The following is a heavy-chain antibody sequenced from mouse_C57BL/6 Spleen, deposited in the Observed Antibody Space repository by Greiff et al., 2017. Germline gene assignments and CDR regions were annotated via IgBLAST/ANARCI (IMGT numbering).Heavy chain of an antibody. J-gene: IGHJ4*01. D-gene: IGHD1-1*01. CDR3: ALYYGSSYAMDY. Sequence: QVQLQQPGPELVKPGASVKISCKASGYAFSSSWMNWVKQRPGKGLEWIGRIYPGDGDTNYNGKFKGKATLTADKSSSTAYMQLSSLTSEDSAVYFCALYYGSSYAMDYWGQGTSVTVSS. CDR2: IYPGDGDT. V-gene: IGHV1-82*01. CDR1: GYAFSSSW.